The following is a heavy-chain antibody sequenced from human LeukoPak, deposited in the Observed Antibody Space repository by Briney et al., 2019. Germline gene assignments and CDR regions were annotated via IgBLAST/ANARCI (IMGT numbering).Heavy chain of an antibody. CDR2: MYSGGST. D-gene: IGHD2/OR15-2a*01. J-gene: IGHJ4*02. CDR1: GFTVSNNY. V-gene: IGHV3-53*01. CDR3: AREGPRGNSQFDY. Sequence: GGSLRLSCAVSGFTVSNNYMSWVRQAPGKGLEWVSVMYSGGSTYYADSVKGRFTISRDNSKNTLYLQMNNLRAEDTAVYYCAREGPRGNSQFDYWGQGTLVTVSS.